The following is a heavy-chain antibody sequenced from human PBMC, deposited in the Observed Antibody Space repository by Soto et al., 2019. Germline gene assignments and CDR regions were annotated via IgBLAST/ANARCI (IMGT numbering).Heavy chain of an antibody. V-gene: IGHV3-23*01. CDR3: AKEGTCSGGSCWGYYYGMDV. Sequence: GCLRLSCAASGFTFSSYAMSWVRQAPGKGLEWVSAISGSGGSTYYADSVKGRFTISRDNSKNTLYLQMNSLRAEDTAVYYCAKEGTCSGGSCWGYYYGMDVWGQGTTVTVSS. D-gene: IGHD2-15*01. CDR1: GFTFSSYA. J-gene: IGHJ6*02. CDR2: ISGSGGST.